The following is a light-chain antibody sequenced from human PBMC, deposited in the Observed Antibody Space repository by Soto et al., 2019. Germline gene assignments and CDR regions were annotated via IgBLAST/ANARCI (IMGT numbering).Light chain of an antibody. Sequence: DIQKTQSPSSLSASVGDRVTITCQASQDIDRYLNWYQQKPGKAPKLLIYDAFRLETGVPPRFSGDGYGTDFTLIIHSLQPKDTGTYYCQQYESLASFGPGTKVDL. CDR3: QQYESLAS. CDR1: QDIDRY. V-gene: IGKV1-33*01. CDR2: DAF. J-gene: IGKJ3*01.